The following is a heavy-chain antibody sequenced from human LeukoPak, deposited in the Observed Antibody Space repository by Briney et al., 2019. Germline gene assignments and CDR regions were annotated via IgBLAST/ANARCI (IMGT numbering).Heavy chain of an antibody. CDR2: ISHSGST. J-gene: IGHJ4*02. CDR3: ASRDDFWNGYYFDF. V-gene: IGHV4-39*01. D-gene: IGHD3-3*01. Sequence: PSETLSLTCTVSGGSISSSSYYWGWVRQPPGKGLEWIGIISHSGSTFYNPSLKSRVTTSVDASTNQFSLKVRSVTAADTALYYCASRDDFWNGYYFDFWGQGILVTVSS. CDR1: GGSISSSSYY.